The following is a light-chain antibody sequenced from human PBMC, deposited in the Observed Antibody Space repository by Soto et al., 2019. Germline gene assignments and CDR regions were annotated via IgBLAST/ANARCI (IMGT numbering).Light chain of an antibody. V-gene: IGLV2-14*01. Sequence: VLTQPASVSGSPGQSITISCTGSSRDVGAYNFVSWYQRHPGKAPKLILYEVTTRPSGVSSRFSGSKSGNTASLTISGLQADDEADYYCSSYTSTNTPDVFGTGTKVTVL. CDR1: SRDVGAYNF. J-gene: IGLJ1*01. CDR3: SSYTSTNTPDV. CDR2: EVT.